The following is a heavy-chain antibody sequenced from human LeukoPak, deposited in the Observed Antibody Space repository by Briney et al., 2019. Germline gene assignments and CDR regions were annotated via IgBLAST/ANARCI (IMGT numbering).Heavy chain of an antibody. Sequence: PGGSLRLSCTASGFTLSSFAMSWVRQAPGKGLELVLTLSSSGVRTYYADSVKGRFTISRDNSLNTVFLQMNSLRGEDTAIYYCAKNKGQLVPNYCMNVWGKGTTVTVSS. J-gene: IGHJ6*03. D-gene: IGHD6-13*01. CDR2: LSSSGVRT. CDR3: AKNKGQLVPNYCMNV. V-gene: IGHV3-23*01. CDR1: GFTLSSFA.